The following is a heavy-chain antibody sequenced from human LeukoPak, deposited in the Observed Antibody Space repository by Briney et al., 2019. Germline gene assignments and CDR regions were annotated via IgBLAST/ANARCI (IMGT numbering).Heavy chain of an antibody. CDR3: ARRKSVVQPSKSRAIYFDY. J-gene: IGHJ4*02. V-gene: IGHV4-34*01. Sequence: GSLRLSCVASGFNFSNYAMTWVRQPPGKGLEWIGEINHSGSTNYNPSLKCRVTISVDTSKNQFSLKLSSVTAADTAVYYCARRKSVVQPSKSRAIYFDYWGQGTLVTVSS. D-gene: IGHD2-8*01. CDR1: GFNFSNYA. CDR2: INHSGST.